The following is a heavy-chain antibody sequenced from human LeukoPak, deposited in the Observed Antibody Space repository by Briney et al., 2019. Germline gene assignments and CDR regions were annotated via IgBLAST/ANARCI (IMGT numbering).Heavy chain of an antibody. CDR1: DGSITNYY. V-gene: IGHV4-59*08. J-gene: IGHJ6*02. CDR3: ARQGDGVEYFYAVDV. D-gene: IGHD3-16*01. CDR2: IHYSGST. Sequence: SETLSLTCTVSDGSITNYYWGWSRQPPRKGLEWIAFIHYSGSTNYNLSLRTRVTISVDTTKNQFSLKVSSVTAADTAIYYCARQGDGVEYFYAVDVWGQGTTVTVSS.